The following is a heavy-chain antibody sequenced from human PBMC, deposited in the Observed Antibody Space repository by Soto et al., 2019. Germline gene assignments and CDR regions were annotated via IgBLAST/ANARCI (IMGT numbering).Heavy chain of an antibody. J-gene: IGHJ5*02. Sequence: SETLSLTCSVSGASITTYYWSWIRQPPGKGLEWIGSISYSGSTKYNPSLESRVMISLDTSKNQFSLRLTSVTAADTALYYCARDWDSSGLFDPWGQGALVTRLL. CDR3: ARDWDSSGLFDP. CDR2: ISYSGST. CDR1: GASITTYY. V-gene: IGHV4-59*01. D-gene: IGHD3-10*01.